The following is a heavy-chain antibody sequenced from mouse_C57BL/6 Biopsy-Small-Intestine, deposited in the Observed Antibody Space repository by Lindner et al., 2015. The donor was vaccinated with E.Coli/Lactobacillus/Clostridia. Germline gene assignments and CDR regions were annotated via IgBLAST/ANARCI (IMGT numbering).Heavy chain of an antibody. CDR3: ASSSRGAMDY. CDR2: INPSTGGT. D-gene: IGHD1-1*01. CDR1: GYSFTGYY. J-gene: IGHJ4*01. Sequence: VQLQESGPELVKPGASVKIPCKASGYSFTGYYMNWVKQSPEKSLEWIGEINPSTGGTTYNQKFKAKATLTVDKSSSTAYMQLKSLTSEDSAVYHCASSSRGAMDYWGQGTSVTVSS. V-gene: IGHV1-42*01.